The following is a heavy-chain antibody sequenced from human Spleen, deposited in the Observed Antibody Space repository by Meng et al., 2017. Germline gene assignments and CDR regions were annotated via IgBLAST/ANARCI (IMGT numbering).Heavy chain of an antibody. Sequence: QLQLQESGPRLVRPSEALSLTCSVSGGSISTSGYYWGWIRQPPGKGLEWIGSIGHSGFTYYTPSLKSRVTVSIDTSRNQFSLWLTSVTAADTAVYYCVRSSAWVRTGFDPWGQGTLVTVSS. CDR1: GGSISTSGYY. V-gene: IGHV4-39*01. CDR2: IGHSGFT. J-gene: IGHJ5*02. CDR3: VRSSAWVRTGFDP. D-gene: IGHD6-19*01.